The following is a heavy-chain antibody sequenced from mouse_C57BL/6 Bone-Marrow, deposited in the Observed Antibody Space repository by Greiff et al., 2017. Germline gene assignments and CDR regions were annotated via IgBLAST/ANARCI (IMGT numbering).Heavy chain of an antibody. J-gene: IGHJ4*01. Sequence: VQLQQSGAELVKPGASVKLSCKASGYTFTSYWMHWVKQRPGQGLEWIGYINPNSGDTKYNQKFKAKATLTADKSSSTAYMQLSSLTYEDSDVYSCARCGGYFLMDYWGQGTTLTVSS. CDR3: ARCGGYFLMDY. D-gene: IGHD2-3*01. CDR2: INPNSGDT. V-gene: IGHV1-7*01. CDR1: GYTFTSYW.